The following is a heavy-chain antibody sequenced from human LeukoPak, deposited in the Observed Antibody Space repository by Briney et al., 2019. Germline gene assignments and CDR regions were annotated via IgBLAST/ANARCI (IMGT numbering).Heavy chain of an antibody. Sequence: GGSLRLSCAASGFTFSSYAMSWVRQAPGKGLEWVSAISGSGGSTYYADSVKGRFTISRDNSKNTLYLQMNSLRAEDTAVYYCAKDSSTYYYDSSGYSHHKSPRENWGQGTLVTVSS. CDR2: ISGSGGST. CDR3: AKDSSTYYYDSSGYSHHKSPREN. D-gene: IGHD3-22*01. CDR1: GFTFSSYA. J-gene: IGHJ4*02. V-gene: IGHV3-23*01.